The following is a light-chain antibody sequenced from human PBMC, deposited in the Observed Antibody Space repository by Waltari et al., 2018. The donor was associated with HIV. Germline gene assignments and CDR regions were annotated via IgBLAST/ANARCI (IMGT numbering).Light chain of an antibody. CDR3: AAWDANAVV. CDR2: EDS. CDR1: PLADKD. J-gene: IGLJ2*01. V-gene: IGLV3-1*01. Sequence: SYEVTQPPSVSVSPGQTVAMSCSGRPLADKDACWFRPRPGQSPVLSVYEDSERPAGSPERFSGTNSGNTATLTIRGTQVSDEADYYCAAWDANAVVFGGGTKLTV.